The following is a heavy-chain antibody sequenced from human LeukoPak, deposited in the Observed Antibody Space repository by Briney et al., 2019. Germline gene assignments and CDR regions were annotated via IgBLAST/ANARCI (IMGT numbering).Heavy chain of an antibody. V-gene: IGHV1-18*01. J-gene: IGHJ6*03. CDR2: ISAYNGNT. Sequence: GASVKVSCKASGYTFTSYGISWVRQAPGQGLEWMGWISAYNGNTNYAQKLQGRVTMTTDTSTSTAYMELRSLRSDDTAVYYCARNLYSSGWSYCYYMDVWGKGTTVTVSS. CDR3: ARNLYSSGWSYCYYMDV. CDR1: GYTFTSYG. D-gene: IGHD6-19*01.